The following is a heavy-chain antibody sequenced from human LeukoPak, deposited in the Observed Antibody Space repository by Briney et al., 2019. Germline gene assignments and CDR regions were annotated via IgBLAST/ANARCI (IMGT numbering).Heavy chain of an antibody. CDR2: IYTSGST. D-gene: IGHD2-2*01. CDR3: ARSSRAAANLDY. CDR1: GGSLSSGTYF. V-gene: IGHV4-61*02. Sequence: PSETLSLTCTVFGGSLSSGTYFWSWIRQPAGKGLEWIGRIYTSGSTNYNPSLKSRVTISVDTSKNQFSLKLSSVTAADTAVYYCARSSRAAANLDYWGQGTLVTVSS. J-gene: IGHJ4*02.